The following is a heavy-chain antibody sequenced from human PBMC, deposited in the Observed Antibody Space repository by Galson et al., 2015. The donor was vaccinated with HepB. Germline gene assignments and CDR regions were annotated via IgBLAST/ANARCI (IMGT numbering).Heavy chain of an antibody. CDR1: GFTFSCYG. CDR2: ISYGGSNK. D-gene: IGHD2-21*02. V-gene: IGHV3-30*03. J-gene: IGHJ4*02. CDR3: AREGRMYCGGDCYLHF. Sequence: SLRLSCAASGFTFSCYGMHWVRQAPGKGLEWLALISYGGSNKYYAHSVNGRYTISRDNSKDMVYLQMDSLRGEDTAVYYCAREGRMYCGGDCYLHFWGQGTLVTVSS.